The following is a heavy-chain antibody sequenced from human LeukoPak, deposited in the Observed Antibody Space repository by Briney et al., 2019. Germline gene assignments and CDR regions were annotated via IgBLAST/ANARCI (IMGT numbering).Heavy chain of an antibody. Sequence: GGSLRLSCAASGFTFSSYWMSWVRQAPGKGLEWVSVIYSGGSTYYADSVKGRFTISRDNSKNTLYLQMNSLRAEDTAVYYCARVNSNYYYYYMDVWGKGTTVTVSS. CDR1: GFTFSSYW. CDR3: ARVNSNYYYYYMDV. CDR2: IYSGGST. V-gene: IGHV3-53*01. J-gene: IGHJ6*03. D-gene: IGHD4-23*01.